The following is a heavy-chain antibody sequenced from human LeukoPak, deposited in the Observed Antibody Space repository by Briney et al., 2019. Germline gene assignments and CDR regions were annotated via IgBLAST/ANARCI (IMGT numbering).Heavy chain of an antibody. D-gene: IGHD5-12*01. V-gene: IGHV1-46*01. J-gene: IGHJ4*02. CDR1: GYTFTSYY. CDR3: ARTRGYSDYELDY. CDR2: INPSGGTT. Sequence: SVKVSCKASGYTFTSYYMHWVRQAPGQGLEWMGIINPSGGTTRHAQRFQGRVTMTRDTSTSTLYMELSSLRSEDTAVYYCARTRGYSDYELDYWGQGTLVTVSS.